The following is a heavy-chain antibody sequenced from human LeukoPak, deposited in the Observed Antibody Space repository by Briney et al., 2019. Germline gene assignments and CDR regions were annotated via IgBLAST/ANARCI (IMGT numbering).Heavy chain of an antibody. CDR1: GGSFGGYY. CDR2: INHSGST. CDR3: ARGGYDFWSGHYGMDV. V-gene: IGHV4-34*01. Sequence: ASEALSLTCAVYGGSFGGYYWSWIRQPPGKGLEWIGEINHSGSTNYNPSLKSRVTISVDTSKNQFSLKLSSVTAADTAVYYCARGGYDFWSGHYGMDVWGQGTTVTVSS. D-gene: IGHD3-3*01. J-gene: IGHJ6*02.